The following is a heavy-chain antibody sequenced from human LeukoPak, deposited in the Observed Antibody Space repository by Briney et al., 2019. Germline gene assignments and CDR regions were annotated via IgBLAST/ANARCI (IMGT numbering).Heavy chain of an antibody. CDR3: ARDLSSRDAY. J-gene: IGHJ4*02. D-gene: IGHD6-13*01. CDR1: GFAVRTSW. CDR2: LQDDGSHQ. Sequence: GGSLRLSCAASGFAVRTSWMGWVRQAPGKGLEWVASLQDDGSHQYYVDSAKGRFTISRENAKNSLFLQMSSLRVEDTAVYYCARDLSSRDAYWGQGTPVTVSS. V-gene: IGHV3-7*03.